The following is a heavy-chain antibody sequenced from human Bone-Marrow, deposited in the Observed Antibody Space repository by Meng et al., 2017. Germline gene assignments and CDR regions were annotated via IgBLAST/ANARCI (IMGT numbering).Heavy chain of an antibody. CDR3: ARDPISGWYRSRFDP. CDR1: GYTFTSYA. J-gene: IGHJ5*02. Sequence: ASVKVSCKASGYTFTSYAMHWVRQAPGQRLEWMGRINPNSGGTNYAQKFQGRVTMTRDTSINTAYMELSRLRSDDTAVYYCARDPISGWYRSRFDPWGQGTLVTVSS. CDR2: INPNSGGT. D-gene: IGHD6-19*01. V-gene: IGHV1-2*06.